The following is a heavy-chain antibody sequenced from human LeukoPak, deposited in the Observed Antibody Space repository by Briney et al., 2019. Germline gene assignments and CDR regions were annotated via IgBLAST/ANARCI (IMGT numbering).Heavy chain of an antibody. V-gene: IGHV4-39*07. J-gene: IGHJ4*02. Sequence: SETLSLTCTVSGGSISSSSYYWGWIRQPPGKGLEWIGSIYYSGSTYYNPSLKSRVTISVDTSKNQFSLKLSSVTAADTAVYYCASGPDSGYDSNPFDYWGQGTLVTVSS. D-gene: IGHD5-12*01. CDR2: IYYSGST. CDR3: ASGPDSGYDSNPFDY. CDR1: GGSISSSSYY.